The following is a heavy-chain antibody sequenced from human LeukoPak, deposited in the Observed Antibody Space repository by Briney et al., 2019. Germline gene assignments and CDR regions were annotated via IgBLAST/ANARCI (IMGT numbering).Heavy chain of an antibody. Sequence: ASVKVSCKASGYTFASYYMHWVRQAPGQGLEWMGIINPSGGSTSYAQKFQGRVTMTRDTSTSTVYMELSSLRSEDTAVYYCARDGKFNGAVPGSACYWFAPWGQGTLVTVSS. CDR1: GYTFASYY. CDR2: INPSGGST. J-gene: IGHJ5*02. D-gene: IGHD3-10*01. CDR3: ARDGKFNGAVPGSACYWFAP. V-gene: IGHV1-46*01.